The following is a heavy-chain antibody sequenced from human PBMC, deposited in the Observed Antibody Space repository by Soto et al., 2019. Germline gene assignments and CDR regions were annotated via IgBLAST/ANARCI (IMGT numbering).Heavy chain of an antibody. CDR3: AKDSRAVYWTSRNCLTFFDY. D-gene: IGHD2-8*01. V-gene: IGHV3-23*01. J-gene: IGHJ4*02. CDR1: GFDFSSSA. Sequence: EVQLLESGGGLVQPGGSLRLSCAASGFDFSSSAMSWVRQAPGKGLQWVSTVTGSGEGTFYGDSVKGRFTISRDNSKNMLYRQMNTLRAEDTAIYYCAKDSRAVYWTSRNCLTFFDYWGQGTLITVSS. CDR2: VTGSGEGT.